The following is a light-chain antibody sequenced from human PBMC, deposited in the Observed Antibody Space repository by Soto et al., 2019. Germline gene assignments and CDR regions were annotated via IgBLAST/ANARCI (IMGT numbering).Light chain of an antibody. V-gene: IGKV3-20*01. J-gene: IGKJ4*01. Sequence: ETVLTQSPGTLSLSPGERATLSCRATQSVNNDYLAWYQQRPGLAPRLLIFGASGRATGNPDRFSGSGSGTDFTLTISRLEPEDFAIYYCQQYGTSPLTFGGGTKVEIK. CDR2: GAS. CDR1: QSVNNDY. CDR3: QQYGTSPLT.